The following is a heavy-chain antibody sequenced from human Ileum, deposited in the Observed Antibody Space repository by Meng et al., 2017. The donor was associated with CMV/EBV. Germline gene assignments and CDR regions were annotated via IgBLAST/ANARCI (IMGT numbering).Heavy chain of an antibody. J-gene: IGHJ4*02. Sequence: SVEVSCKASGSIFTPYYFHWMRQAPGQGLEWMGWINPRGGDTFYAQKFKDRVAMTRDTAVRTVYMELRRLTSDDTAFYYCARDWRTGDWGQGTLVTVSS. CDR1: GSIFTPYY. V-gene: IGHV1-2*02. CDR2: INPRGGDT. CDR3: ARDWRTGD. D-gene: IGHD1-1*01.